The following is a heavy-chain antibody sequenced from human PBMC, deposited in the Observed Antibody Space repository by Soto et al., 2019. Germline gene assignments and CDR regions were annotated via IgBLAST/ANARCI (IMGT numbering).Heavy chain of an antibody. CDR3: ARGGLPYYDILTGYTYYFDY. CDR2: ISYDGSNK. V-gene: IGHV3-30-3*01. Sequence: QVQLVESGGGVVQPGRSLRLSCAASGFTFSSYAMHWVRQAPGKGLEWVAVISYDGSNKYYADSVKGRFTISRDNSKNTLYLQMNSLRAEDTAVYYCARGGLPYYDILTGYTYYFDYWGQGTLVTVSS. D-gene: IGHD3-9*01. J-gene: IGHJ4*02. CDR1: GFTFSSYA.